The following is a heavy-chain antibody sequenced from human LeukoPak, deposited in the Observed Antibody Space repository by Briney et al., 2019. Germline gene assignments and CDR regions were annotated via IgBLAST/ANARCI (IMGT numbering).Heavy chain of an antibody. CDR1: GFTFSSYA. V-gene: IGHV3-23*01. CDR3: AKVPGLGYCSSTSCTALYFDY. Sequence: GGSLRLSCAAFGFTFSSYAMSWVRQAPGKGLEWVSAISGSGGSTYYADSVKGRFTISRDNSKNTLYLQMNSLRAEDTAVYYCAKVPGLGYCSSTSCTALYFDYWGQGTLVTVSS. J-gene: IGHJ4*02. D-gene: IGHD2-2*01. CDR2: ISGSGGST.